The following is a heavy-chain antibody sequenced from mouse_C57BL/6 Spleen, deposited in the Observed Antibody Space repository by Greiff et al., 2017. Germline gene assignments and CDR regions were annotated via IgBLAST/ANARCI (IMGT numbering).Heavy chain of an antibody. CDR2: ISNGGGST. Sequence: EVQLVESGGGLVQPGGSLKLSCAASGFTFSDYYMYWVRQTPEKRLEWVAYISNGGGSTYYPDTVKGRFTISRDNAKNTLYLQMSRLKSEDTAMYYCARQKDYYGSSWYFDVWGTGTTVTVSS. CDR3: ARQKDYYGSSWYFDV. J-gene: IGHJ1*03. CDR1: GFTFSDYY. V-gene: IGHV5-12*01. D-gene: IGHD1-1*01.